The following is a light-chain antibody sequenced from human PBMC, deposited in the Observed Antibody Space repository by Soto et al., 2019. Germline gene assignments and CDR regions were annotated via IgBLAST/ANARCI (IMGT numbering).Light chain of an antibody. CDR1: QNLLHSNGYSY. CDR3: MQSLQTPLT. Sequence: DIVMTQSPLSLPVTPGEPGSISCRSSQNLLHSNGYSYLDWYLQKPGQSPQLLIFLGSNRASGVPDRFSGSGSGTDFTLKISRVEAEDVGVYYCMQSLQTPLTFGGGTKVESK. CDR2: LGS. J-gene: IGKJ4*01. V-gene: IGKV2-28*01.